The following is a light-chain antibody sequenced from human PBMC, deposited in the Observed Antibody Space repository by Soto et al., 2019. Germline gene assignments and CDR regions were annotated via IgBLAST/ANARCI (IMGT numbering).Light chain of an antibody. Sequence: QSVLTQPRSVSGSPGQSVTISCTGTSSDISGYSYVSWYQQHPGKAPKLIIYDVNKRPSGVPDRFSGSMSDNTASLTISGLQAEDEGDFYCCSYAGSFVIFGGGTKLTVL. J-gene: IGLJ2*01. CDR3: CSYAGSFVI. CDR2: DVN. V-gene: IGLV2-11*01. CDR1: SSDISGYSY.